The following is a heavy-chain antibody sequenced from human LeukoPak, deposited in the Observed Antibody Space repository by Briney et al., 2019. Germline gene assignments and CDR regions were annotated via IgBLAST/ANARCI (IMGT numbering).Heavy chain of an antibody. CDR3: AREVQVSGSFDY. CDR1: GGSISSYY. CDR2: IYYRGST. Sequence: SETLSLTCTVSGGSISSYYWSWIRQPPGKGLEWIGYIYYRGSTNYNPSLKSRVTISVDTSKNQFSLKLSSVTAADTAVYYCAREVQVSGSFDYWGQGTLVTVSS. D-gene: IGHD1-26*01. J-gene: IGHJ4*02. V-gene: IGHV4-59*01.